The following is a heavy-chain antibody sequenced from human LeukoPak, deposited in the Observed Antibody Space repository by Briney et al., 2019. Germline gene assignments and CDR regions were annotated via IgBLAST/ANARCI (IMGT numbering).Heavy chain of an antibody. CDR3: ARGKTCGGDCYAFDY. CDR1: GFTFSSYA. V-gene: IGHV3-30*04. J-gene: IGHJ4*02. CDR2: ISYDGSNK. D-gene: IGHD2-21*02. Sequence: GRSLRLSCAASGFTFSSYAMHWVRQAPGKGLEWVAVISYDGSNKYYADSVKGRFTISRDNSKNTLYLQMNSLRAEGTAVYYCARGKTCGGDCYAFDYWGQGTLVTVSS.